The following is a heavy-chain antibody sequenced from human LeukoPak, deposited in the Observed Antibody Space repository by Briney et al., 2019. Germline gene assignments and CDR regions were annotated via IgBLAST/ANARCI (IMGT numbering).Heavy chain of an antibody. V-gene: IGHV1-18*01. CDR2: ISAYNGNT. Sequence: ASVRVSCKASGYTFTSYGISWVRQAPGQGLEWMGWISAYNGNTNYAQKLQGRVTMTTDTSTSTAYMELRSLRSDDTAVYYCARFGLGKHIEVAGIPFDIWGQGTMVTVSS. D-gene: IGHD6-19*01. J-gene: IGHJ3*02. CDR1: GYTFTSYG. CDR3: ARFGLGKHIEVAGIPFDI.